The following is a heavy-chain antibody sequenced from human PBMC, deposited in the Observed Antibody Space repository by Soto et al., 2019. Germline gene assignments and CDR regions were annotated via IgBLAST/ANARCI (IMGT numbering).Heavy chain of an antibody. Sequence: EVQLLESGGGLVQPGGSLRLSCTASGFTFSGYAMSWVRQSPGKGLEWVSTINDSGDSTYYADSVKGRFSISRDNSKNTLYLQMNSLRAEDTAVYYCANDMELSLPPYYYYYGLDVWGQGTTVTVSS. CDR1: GFTFSGYA. D-gene: IGHD1-26*01. V-gene: IGHV3-23*01. J-gene: IGHJ6*02. CDR2: INDSGDST. CDR3: ANDMELSLPPYYYYYGLDV.